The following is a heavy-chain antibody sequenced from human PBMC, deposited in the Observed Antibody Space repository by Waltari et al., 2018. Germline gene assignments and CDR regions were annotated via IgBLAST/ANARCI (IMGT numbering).Heavy chain of an antibody. D-gene: IGHD3-22*01. J-gene: IGHJ4*02. CDR1: GFTFSSHW. V-gene: IGHV3-74*01. CDR3: VRDSSGTY. Sequence: EVQLVESGGGLVQPGGSLRLSCAASGFTFSSHWMSWVRQTPGKGLVWVSGINSDGSSTSYADSVKGRVTISRDNAKKTLYLQMNSLRAEDTAVYYCVRDSSGTYWGQGTQVTVSS. CDR2: INSDGSST.